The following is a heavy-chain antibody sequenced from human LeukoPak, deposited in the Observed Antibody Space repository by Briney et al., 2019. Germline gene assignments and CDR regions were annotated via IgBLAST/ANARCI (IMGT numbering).Heavy chain of an antibody. J-gene: IGHJ2*01. CDR3: AREFRKSVGWYFDL. Sequence: GGSLRLSCAASGFTVSSKYMSWVRQAPGKGLEWVSVIYSGGNTYYADSVKGRFTISRDNAKNTLYLQMSSLRAEDTAVYYCAREFRKSVGWYFDLWGRGTLVTVSS. V-gene: IGHV3-66*01. CDR2: IYSGGNT. CDR1: GFTVSSKY.